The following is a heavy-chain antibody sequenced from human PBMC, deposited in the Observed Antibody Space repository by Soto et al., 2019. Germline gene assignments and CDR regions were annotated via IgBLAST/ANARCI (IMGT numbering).Heavy chain of an antibody. CDR3: ARDYCTNGVCYFPPSLYYYYGMDV. J-gene: IGHJ6*02. V-gene: IGHV6-1*01. CDR2: TYYRSKWYN. D-gene: IGHD2-8*01. Sequence: SQTLSLTCALSGDSVSSNSAAWNWIRQSPSRGLEWLGRTYYRSKWYNDYAVSVKSRITINPDTSKNQFSLQLNPVTPEDTAVYYCARDYCTNGVCYFPPSLYYYYGMDVWGQGTTVTVSS. CDR1: GDSVSSNSAA.